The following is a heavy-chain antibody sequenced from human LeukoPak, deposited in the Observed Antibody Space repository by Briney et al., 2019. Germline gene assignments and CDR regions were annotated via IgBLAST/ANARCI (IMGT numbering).Heavy chain of an antibody. CDR1: GFTFSNYP. J-gene: IGHJ6*02. V-gene: IGHV3-64D*06. D-gene: IGHD5-24*01. CDR3: VRGWRIMDV. CDR2: VNTNGGAT. Sequence: GGSLRLSCPASGFTFSNYPMHWVRQAPGKGLEYVSVVNTNGGATYYADSVKGRSTISRDNSKNTVYLQISSLRGEDTAMYYCVRGWRIMDVWGQGTTVTVSS.